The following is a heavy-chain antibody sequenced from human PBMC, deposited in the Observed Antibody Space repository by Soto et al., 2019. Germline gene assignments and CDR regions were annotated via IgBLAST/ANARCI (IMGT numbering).Heavy chain of an antibody. CDR2: IYHTGST. J-gene: IGHJ4*02. CDR3: APLPPRSVVVVVPIPN. D-gene: IGHD2-15*01. V-gene: IGHV4-4*02. Sequence: QVQLKESCPRLVKPSGTLALTCAVSGASISSTNWWTWVRQHPGKGLEWIGEIYHTGSTKYNPPLNSRLTITPDKYNTQFSLDLSSVTAADTAVYYCAPLPPRSVVVVVPIPNWGQGTLVTVSS. CDR1: GASISSTNW.